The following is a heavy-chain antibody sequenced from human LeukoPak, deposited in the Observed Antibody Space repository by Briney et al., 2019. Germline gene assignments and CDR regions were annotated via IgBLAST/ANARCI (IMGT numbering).Heavy chain of an antibody. V-gene: IGHV3-23*01. CDR1: GFTFSSYA. Sequence: GGSLRLSCAASGFTFSSYAMNWVRQAPGKGLEWVSAITGSGGRTYYADSVKGRFTISRDNSKNTLYLQMNSLRAADTAVYYCARDKGPSYLSSFDYWGQGTLVPVSS. CDR2: ITGSGGRT. J-gene: IGHJ4*02. D-gene: IGHD2-2*01. CDR3: ARDKGPSYLSSFDY.